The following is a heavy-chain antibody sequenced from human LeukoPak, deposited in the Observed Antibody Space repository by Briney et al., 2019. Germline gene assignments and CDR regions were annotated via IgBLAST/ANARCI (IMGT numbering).Heavy chain of an antibody. CDR2: INPNSGGT. CDR3: ARALYSSGLVGFDP. CDR1: GYTFTGYY. V-gene: IGHV1-2*02. D-gene: IGHD6-19*01. Sequence: ASVKVSCKASGYTFTGYYMHWVRQAPGQRLEWMGWINPNSGGTNYAQKLQGRVTMTRDTPISTDYMELSRLRSDDTAVYYCARALYSSGLVGFDPWGQGTLVTVSS. J-gene: IGHJ5*02.